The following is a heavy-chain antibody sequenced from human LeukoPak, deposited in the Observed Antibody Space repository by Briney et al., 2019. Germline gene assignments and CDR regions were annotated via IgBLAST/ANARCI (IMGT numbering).Heavy chain of an antibody. CDR1: GGSISSSSYY. D-gene: IGHD1-14*01. Sequence: SETLSLTCTVSGGSISSSSYYWGWIRQPPGKGLEWIGSIYYSGSTYYNPSLKSRVTISVDTSKNQFSLKLSSVTAADTAVYYCARETVSLNYDIWGQGTMVTVSS. V-gene: IGHV4-39*02. J-gene: IGHJ3*02. CDR2: IYYSGST. CDR3: ARETVSLNYDI.